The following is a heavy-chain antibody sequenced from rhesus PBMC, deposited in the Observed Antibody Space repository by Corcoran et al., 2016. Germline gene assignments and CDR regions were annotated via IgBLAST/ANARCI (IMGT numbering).Heavy chain of an antibody. CDR1: GGSISDNYY. CDR3: AREGTVSYFDH. Sequence: QVQLQESGPGLVKPSETLSLTCAVSGGSISDNYYWNWIRQPPGKGLEWIGNIYGSSGSTYYNPSLKSRFTIAKDTSKNQFSLKLSSVTAADTAVYFCAREGTVSYFDHWGQGVLVTVSS. CDR2: IYGSSGST. V-gene: IGHV4S9*01. D-gene: IGHD5-24*01. J-gene: IGHJ4*01.